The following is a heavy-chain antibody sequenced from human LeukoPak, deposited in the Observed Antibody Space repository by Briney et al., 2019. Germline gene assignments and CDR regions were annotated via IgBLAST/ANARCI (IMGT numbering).Heavy chain of an antibody. D-gene: IGHD6-6*01. CDR1: GGSISTYY. J-gene: IGHJ1*01. Sequence: SETLSLTCTVSGGSISTYYWNWIRQPPGKGLEWIGYIYHSGSTNYNPCLQSRVTISVDTSKNQFSLNLNSVTAADTAVYYCARGGAARLHFQNWGQGTLVTVSS. CDR3: ARGGAARLHFQN. V-gene: IGHV4-59*01. CDR2: IYHSGST.